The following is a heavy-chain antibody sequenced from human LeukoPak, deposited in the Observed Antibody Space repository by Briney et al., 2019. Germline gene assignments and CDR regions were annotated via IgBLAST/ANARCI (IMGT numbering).Heavy chain of an antibody. D-gene: IGHD6-19*01. CDR1: GFTFSSYW. J-gene: IGHJ4*02. V-gene: IGHV3-7*01. Sequence: PGGSLRLSCAASGFTFSSYWMSWVRQVPGKGLELVANIKQDGSEKYYVDSVKGRFTISRDNAKNSLFLQMNSLRAEDTAMYYCARGPVWQWLDFDYWGQGTLVTVSS. CDR3: ARGPVWQWLDFDY. CDR2: IKQDGSEK.